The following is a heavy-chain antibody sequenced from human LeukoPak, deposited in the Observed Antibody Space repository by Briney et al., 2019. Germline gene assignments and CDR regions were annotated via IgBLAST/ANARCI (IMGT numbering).Heavy chain of an antibody. CDR2: ISRNSTYI. J-gene: IGHJ4*02. V-gene: IGHV3-21*01. CDR1: GFTFSDYI. CDR3: ARDEGYYFDS. Sequence: GGSLRLSCAASGFTFSDYILNWVRQAPGKGLEWVASISRNSTYIHYADSVKGRFTISRDNARNSLFLQMNSLRAEDTAIYYCARDEGYYFDSWGQGTQVTVSS.